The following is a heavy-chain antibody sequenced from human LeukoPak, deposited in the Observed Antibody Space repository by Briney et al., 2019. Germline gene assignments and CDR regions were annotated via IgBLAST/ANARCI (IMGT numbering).Heavy chain of an antibody. CDR3: ARAGLRRNWFDP. Sequence: PSETLSLTCTVSGGSISSYYWSWIRQPPGEGLEWIGYIYYSGSTNYNPSLKSRVTISVDTSKNQFSLKLSSVTAADTAVYYCARAGLRRNWFDPWGQGTLVTVSS. V-gene: IGHV4-59*01. J-gene: IGHJ5*02. D-gene: IGHD5-12*01. CDR1: GGSISSYY. CDR2: IYYSGST.